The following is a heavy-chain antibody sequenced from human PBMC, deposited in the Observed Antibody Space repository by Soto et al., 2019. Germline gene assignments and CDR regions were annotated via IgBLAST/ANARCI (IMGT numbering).Heavy chain of an antibody. J-gene: IGHJ4*02. Sequence: EVQLLESGGGLVQPGGSLRLSCAASGFTFSSYAMSWVRQAPGKGLEWVSAISGSGGSTYYADSVKGRFTISRDNSKNTLYLQMNRLRAEDTAVYYRATSPSRYGDYGDYWGQGTLVTVSS. CDR1: GFTFSSYA. CDR3: ATSPSRYGDYGDY. D-gene: IGHD4-17*01. V-gene: IGHV3-23*01. CDR2: ISGSGGST.